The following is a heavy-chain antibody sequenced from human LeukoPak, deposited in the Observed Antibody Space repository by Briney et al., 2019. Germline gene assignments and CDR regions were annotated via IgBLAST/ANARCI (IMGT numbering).Heavy chain of an antibody. V-gene: IGHV4-39*01. J-gene: IGHJ4*02. CDR1: GGSISSSSYY. CDR2: IYYSGRT. D-gene: IGHD4-17*01. Sequence: PSETLSLTCTVSGGSISSSSYYWGWIRQPPGKGLEWIVNIYYSGRTYYNPSLKSRVTISVDTSKNQFSLKLTSVTAADTAVYYCARHIARTTAVTPATSVDYWGQGTLVTVSS. CDR3: ARHIARTTAVTPATSVDY.